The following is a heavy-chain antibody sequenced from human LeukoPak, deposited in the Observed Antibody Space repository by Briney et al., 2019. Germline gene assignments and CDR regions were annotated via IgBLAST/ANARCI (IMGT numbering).Heavy chain of an antibody. CDR1: GYPFANYY. CDR3: AREDYGKRFDP. J-gene: IGHJ5*02. CDR2: INPSGGST. D-gene: IGHD4/OR15-4a*01. Sequence: ASVKVSCKASGYPFANYYMHWVRQAPGQGLEWMGIINPSGGSTNYAQNFQGRVTMTRDTSTSTVYMELSSLTSEDTAVYYCAREDYGKRFDPWGQGTLVTVSS. V-gene: IGHV1-46*01.